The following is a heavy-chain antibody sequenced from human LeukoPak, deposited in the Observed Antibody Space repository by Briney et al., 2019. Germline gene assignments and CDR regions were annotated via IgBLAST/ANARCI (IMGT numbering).Heavy chain of an antibody. Sequence: GRSLSLSSAVSRLILSSFEAKWVRHAPGRGREWVSFISSSGSTMYYAESLKGRFTISRDNAKNSRYLQMNSLRAEDTAVYYCAASGYSSGCRDYWGQGTLVTVSS. CDR2: ISSSGSTM. CDR1: RLILSSFE. CDR3: AASGYSSGCRDY. J-gene: IGHJ4*02. V-gene: IGHV3-48*03. D-gene: IGHD6-19*01.